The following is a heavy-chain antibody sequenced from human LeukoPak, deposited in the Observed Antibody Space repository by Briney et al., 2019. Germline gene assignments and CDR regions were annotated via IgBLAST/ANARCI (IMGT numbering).Heavy chain of an antibody. CDR3: ARSPREYSSSWYLPFDY. Sequence: GASVKVSCKASGYTFTGYYMHWVRQAPGQGLEWMGWINPNSGGTNYAQKFQGRVTMTRDTSISTAYMELSRLRSDDTAVYYCARSPREYSSSWYLPFDYWAREPWSPSPQ. V-gene: IGHV1-2*02. J-gene: IGHJ4*02. CDR1: GYTFTGYY. D-gene: IGHD6-13*01. CDR2: INPNSGGT.